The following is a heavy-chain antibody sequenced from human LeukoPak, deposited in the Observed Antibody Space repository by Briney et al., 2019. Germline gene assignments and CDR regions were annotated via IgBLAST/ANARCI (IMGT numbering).Heavy chain of an antibody. CDR3: AREWAAAGDY. CDR1: GFTFSSYS. V-gene: IGHV3-21*01. D-gene: IGHD6-13*01. CDR2: ISSSSSYI. Sequence: PGGSLRLSCAASGFTFSSYSMNWVRQAPGKGLEWVSSISSSSSYIYYADSVKGRFTISRDNAKNSLYLQMNSLSAEDTAVYYCAREWAAAGDYWGQGTLVTVSS. J-gene: IGHJ4*02.